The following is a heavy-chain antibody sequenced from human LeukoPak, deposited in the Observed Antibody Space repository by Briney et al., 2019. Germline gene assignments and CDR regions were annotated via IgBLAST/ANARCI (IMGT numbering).Heavy chain of an antibody. D-gene: IGHD5-12*01. V-gene: IGHV4-34*01. Sequence: SETLSLTCAVYGGSFSGYYWSWIRQPPGKGLEWIGEINHSGSTNYNPSLESRVTISVDTPKNQFSLKLSSVTAADTAVYYCARDYSGYDSYYYYYGMDVWAKGPRSPSP. J-gene: IGHJ6*02. CDR1: GGSFSGYY. CDR2: INHSGST. CDR3: ARDYSGYDSYYYYYGMDV.